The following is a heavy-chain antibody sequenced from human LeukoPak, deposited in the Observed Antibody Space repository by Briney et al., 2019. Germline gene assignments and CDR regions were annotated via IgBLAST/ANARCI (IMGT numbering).Heavy chain of an antibody. CDR1: GYTFTSYG. J-gene: IGHJ4*02. Sequence: ASVKVSCKASGYTFTSYGISWVRQAPGQGLEWMGWISAYNGNTNYAQKFQGRVTMTRDTSISTAHMELSRLRSDDTAVYYCARESEQWLVRGIGYWGQGTLVTVSS. CDR3: ARESEQWLVRGIGY. D-gene: IGHD6-19*01. CDR2: ISAYNGNT. V-gene: IGHV1-18*01.